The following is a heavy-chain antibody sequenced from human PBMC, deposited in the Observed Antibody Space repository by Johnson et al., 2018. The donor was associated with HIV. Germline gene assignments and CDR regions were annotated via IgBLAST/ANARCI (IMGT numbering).Heavy chain of an antibody. D-gene: IGHD4-11*01. CDR2: IYSGGTT. CDR1: GFSFNNYW. Sequence: QVQLVESGGGVVQPGRSLILSCAASGFSFNNYWMHWVRQAPGKGLVWVSVIYSGGTTYYAESVKGRFTISRDNAKNYLYLQMNSLRAEDTALYYCAKDGTALYRNSAFDIWGQGTMVTVSS. V-gene: IGHV3-NL1*01. J-gene: IGHJ3*02. CDR3: AKDGTALYRNSAFDI.